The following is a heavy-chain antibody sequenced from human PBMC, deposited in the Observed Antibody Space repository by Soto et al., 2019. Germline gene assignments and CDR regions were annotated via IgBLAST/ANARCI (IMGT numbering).Heavy chain of an antibody. CDR3: AKDVSDD. CDR1: GFSLTTTGAG. J-gene: IGHJ4*02. Sequence: QITLRESGPTLVQPTQTLTLTCTFSGFSLTTTGAGVAWIRQPPGKALEWLALLYWDGDKPYTPSLKNRLSITEDTSKNQVVLTMTNMDPMDTATYYCAKDVSDDWGQGLLVTVSS. CDR2: LYWDGDK. V-gene: IGHV2-5*02.